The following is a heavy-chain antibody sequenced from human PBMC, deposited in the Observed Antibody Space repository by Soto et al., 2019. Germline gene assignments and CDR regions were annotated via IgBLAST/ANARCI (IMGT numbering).Heavy chain of an antibody. V-gene: IGHV5-10-1*01. Sequence: GESLKISCNGSGDSFTSYWISWVRQMPGKGLEWMGRIDPSDSYTNYSPSFQGHVTISADKSISTAYLQWSSLKASDTAMYYCARHNDIVVVPAAPGYGMDVWGQGTTVTVSS. CDR2: IDPSDSYT. CDR1: GDSFTSYW. D-gene: IGHD2-2*01. CDR3: ARHNDIVVVPAAPGYGMDV. J-gene: IGHJ6*02.